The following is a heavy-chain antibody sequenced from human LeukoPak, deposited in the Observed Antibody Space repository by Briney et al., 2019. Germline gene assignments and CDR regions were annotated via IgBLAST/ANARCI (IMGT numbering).Heavy chain of an antibody. CDR1: GFAFSTYW. CDR2: INQDGSVK. Sequence: GGSPRLSCAASGFAFSTYWMDWVRQAPGKGLEWVGNINQDGSVKHYVDSVKGRFTISRDNARNSVYLQMSALRVEDTAVYYCTRDFVFWGQGTLVTVSS. J-gene: IGHJ4*02. D-gene: IGHD3-3*01. V-gene: IGHV3-7*01. CDR3: TRDFVF.